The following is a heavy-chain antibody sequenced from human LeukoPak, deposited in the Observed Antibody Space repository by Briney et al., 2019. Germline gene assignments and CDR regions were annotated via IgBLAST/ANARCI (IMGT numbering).Heavy chain of an antibody. J-gene: IGHJ4*02. CDR1: GASITRRRYY. CDR2: IHYSGTPT. CDR3: AAGGDDAKAGY. V-gene: IGHV4-39*02. D-gene: IGHD3-16*01. Sequence: SETLSLTCSVYGASITRRRYYWGWMRQAPGKGLEWIGTIHYSGTPTFYNPSLESRVSLFSDTSRNDFSLRLRSVTAADTAVYYCAAGGDDAKAGYWGQGTLVTVSS.